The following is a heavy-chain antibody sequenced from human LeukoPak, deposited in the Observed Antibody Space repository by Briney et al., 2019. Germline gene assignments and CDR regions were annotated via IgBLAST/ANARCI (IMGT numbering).Heavy chain of an antibody. J-gene: IGHJ4*02. Sequence: SVKVSCKASGGTFSSYAISWVRQAPGQGLEWMGRIIPILGIANYAQKFQGRVTITADKSTSTAYMELSSLRSEDTAVYYCARDRGGLSVVVTANFEDWGQGTLVTVSS. D-gene: IGHD2-21*02. CDR3: ARDRGGLSVVVTANFED. CDR2: IIPILGIA. CDR1: GGTFSSYA. V-gene: IGHV1-69*04.